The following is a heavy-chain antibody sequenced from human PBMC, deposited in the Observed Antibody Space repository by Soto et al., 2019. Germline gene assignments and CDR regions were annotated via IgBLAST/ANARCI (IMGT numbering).Heavy chain of an antibody. CDR2: LDAGDTT. Sequence: EVQLLESGGNLVQPGGPLSLPCAASGSTFSGKPLSWFAQAQGEGLEWVSTLDAGDTTYYADSVKGRFTISRDNARNTLSLQMNSLRVEDTAVYYCAKDPRAYSTHMGYFSDHWGQGTLVTVSS. D-gene: IGHD6-13*01. V-gene: IGHV3-23*01. CDR3: AKDPRAYSTHMGYFSDH. CDR1: GSTFSGKP. J-gene: IGHJ4*02.